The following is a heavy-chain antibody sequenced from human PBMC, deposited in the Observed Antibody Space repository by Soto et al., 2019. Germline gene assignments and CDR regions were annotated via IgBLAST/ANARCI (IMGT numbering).Heavy chain of an antibody. CDR3: ASLLGIKFDY. J-gene: IGHJ4*02. CDR2: IYYSGTT. V-gene: IGHV4-39*01. D-gene: IGHD3-10*01. Sequence: SETLSLTCTVSGGSISSSSYYWGWIRQPPGKGLEWIGTIYYSGTTNYNPSLKSRVTISVDTSQNQFSLKLNSLAAADTAVYYCASLLGIKFDYWGQGALVTVSS. CDR1: GGSISSSSYY.